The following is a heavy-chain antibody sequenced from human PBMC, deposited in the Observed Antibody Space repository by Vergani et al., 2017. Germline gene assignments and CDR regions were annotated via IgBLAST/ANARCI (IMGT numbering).Heavy chain of an antibody. CDR3: VRARCSGPCFMSNWFDS. V-gene: IGHV3-66*02. D-gene: IGHD5-12*01. J-gene: IGHJ5*01. CDR1: SFSVSSHY. Sequence: LVESGGGLVQPGGSLRLSCAASSFSVSSHYITWVRQAPGKGLEWVSTINIGGRTSYADSVKGRLTLTRDDSKNTLHLQMNSLRPEDTAVYYCVRARCSGPCFMSNWFDSWGQGTLVTVSS. CDR2: INIGGRT.